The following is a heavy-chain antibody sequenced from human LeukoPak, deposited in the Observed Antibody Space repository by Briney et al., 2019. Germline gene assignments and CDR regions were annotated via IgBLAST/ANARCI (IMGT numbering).Heavy chain of an antibody. J-gene: IGHJ2*01. CDR3: ARDYYYGSGSYSYWYFDL. Sequence: SETLSLTCTVSGYSISSGYYWGWIRQPPGKRLEWVGSISSSGNTYYNPTLKSRVTISVDTSKNLFSLNLTSVTAADAAVYYCARDYYYGSGSYSYWYFDLWGRGTLVTVSS. D-gene: IGHD3-10*01. CDR2: ISSSGNT. V-gene: IGHV4-38-2*02. CDR1: GYSISSGYY.